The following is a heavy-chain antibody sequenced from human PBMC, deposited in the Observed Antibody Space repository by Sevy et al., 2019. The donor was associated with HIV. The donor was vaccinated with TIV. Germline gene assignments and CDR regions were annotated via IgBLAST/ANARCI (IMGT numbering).Heavy chain of an antibody. J-gene: IGHJ6*02. Sequence: GGSLRLSCAAPGFTFSDYYMSWIRQAPGKGLEWVSYISSSGSTIYYADSVKGRFTISRDNAKNSRYLQMNSLRAEDTAVYYCASDQGCSSTSCYTPKDYYYGMDVWGQGTTVTVSS. D-gene: IGHD2-2*02. CDR2: ISSSGSTI. CDR1: GFTFSDYY. V-gene: IGHV3-11*01. CDR3: ASDQGCSSTSCYTPKDYYYGMDV.